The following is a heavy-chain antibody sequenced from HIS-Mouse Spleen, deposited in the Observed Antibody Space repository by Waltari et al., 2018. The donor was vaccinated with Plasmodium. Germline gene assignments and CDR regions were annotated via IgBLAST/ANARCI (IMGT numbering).Heavy chain of an antibody. CDR2: SHYSRST. J-gene: IGHJ4*02. Sequence: QLQLQESGPGLVKPSETLSLTCTVSGGSISSSSYYWGWIRQPPGKGLEWIGSSHYSRSTYYYPSLKSRVTISVDTSKNQFSLKLSSVTAADTAVYYCARRGGPAPMGPYYFDYWGQGTLVTVSS. CDR3: ARRGGPAPMGPYYFDY. V-gene: IGHV4-39*01. CDR1: GGSISSSSYY. D-gene: IGHD2-2*01.